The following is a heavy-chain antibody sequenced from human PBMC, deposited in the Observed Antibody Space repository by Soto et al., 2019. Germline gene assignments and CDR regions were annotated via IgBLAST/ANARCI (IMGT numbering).Heavy chain of an antibody. CDR2: INPSNAGT. CDR3: ASAAVTGRARLEF. Sequence: GASVKVSCKASGYTFSGFYIHWGRQAPLQVLEWMGCINPSNAGTKYAEKFQGRLTMTRDTPISTAYVELSRMTSDDTAVYYCASAAVTGRARLEFWGPGTLVTVSS. D-gene: IGHD6-19*01. J-gene: IGHJ4*02. CDR1: GYTFSGFY. V-gene: IGHV1-2*02.